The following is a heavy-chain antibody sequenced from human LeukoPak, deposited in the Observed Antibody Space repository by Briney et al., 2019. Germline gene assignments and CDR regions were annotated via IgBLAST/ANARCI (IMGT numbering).Heavy chain of an antibody. CDR2: ISGSGGSS. J-gene: IGHJ4*02. CDR1: GFTFRSYA. CDR3: AKDPAYYYDSSGYYYFDY. V-gene: IGHV3-23*01. Sequence: GGSLRLSCAASGFTFRSYAMSWVRQAPGKGLEWVSAISGSGGSSYYADSVKGRFTISRDNSKNTLYLQMNSLRAEDTAVYYCAKDPAYYYDSSGYYYFDYWGQGPWSPSPQ. D-gene: IGHD3-22*01.